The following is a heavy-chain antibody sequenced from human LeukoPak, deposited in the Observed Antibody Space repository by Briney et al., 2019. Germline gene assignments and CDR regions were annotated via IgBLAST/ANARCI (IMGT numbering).Heavy chain of an antibody. CDR3: ARVGRVLHPWPPGYYFDY. V-gene: IGHV3-11*01. J-gene: IGHJ4*02. CDR2: ISSTGSLI. CDR1: GFTFNDYY. D-gene: IGHD3-16*01. Sequence: RGSLRLSCAASGFTFNDYYMTWIRQAPGKGLEWVSYISSTGSLIYYADSVKGRFTISRDNAENSLYLQMNNLRAEDTAVYYCARVGRVLHPWPPGYYFDYWGQGALVTVSS.